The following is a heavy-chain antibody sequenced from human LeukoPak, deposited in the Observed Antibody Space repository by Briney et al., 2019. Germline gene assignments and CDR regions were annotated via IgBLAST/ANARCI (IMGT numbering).Heavy chain of an antibody. V-gene: IGHV4-59*11. CDR1: GGSISSHY. D-gene: IGHD2-15*01. CDR2: IYYSGSA. Sequence: SETLSLTCTVSGGSISSHYWSWIRQPPGKGLEWIGYIYYSGSASYNPSLKSRVTISGDTSKNQFSLKLSSVTAADSAVYYCASTYRYCSGGSCSYYFDYWGQGTLVTVSS. CDR3: ASTYRYCSGGSCSYYFDY. J-gene: IGHJ4*02.